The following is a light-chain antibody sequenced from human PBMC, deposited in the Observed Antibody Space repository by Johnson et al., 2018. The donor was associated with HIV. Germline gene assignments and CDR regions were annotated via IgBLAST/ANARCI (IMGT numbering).Light chain of an antibody. J-gene: IGLJ1*01. CDR1: SSNIGNSY. Sequence: QAVLTQPPSVSAAPGQKVTISCSGSSSNIGNSYVSWYQQLPGTAPKLLIYGNDNRPSGVPERFSGSKSGTSATLGITGLQTGDEADYYCGTWDSSLSAYVFGTGTKVTVL. CDR3: GTWDSSLSAYV. V-gene: IGLV1-51*02. CDR2: GND.